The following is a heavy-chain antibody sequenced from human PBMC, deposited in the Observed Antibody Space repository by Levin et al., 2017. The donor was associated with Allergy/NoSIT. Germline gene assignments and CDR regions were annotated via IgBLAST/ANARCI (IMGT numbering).Heavy chain of an antibody. V-gene: IGHV5-51*01. CDR3: ARPRRDLRDILPGSDTTEWGQ. CDR2: IYPGDSDT. J-gene: IGHJ4*02. Sequence: PGGSLRLSCEDSGDSFSSYWIGWVRQMPGKGLEWMAIIYPGDSDTRYSPSFQGRVTISADKSISTAYLQWNSLKASDTAMYYCARPRRDLRDILPGSDTTEWGQWGQGTLVTVSS. CDR1: GDSFSSYW. D-gene: IGHD3-9*01.